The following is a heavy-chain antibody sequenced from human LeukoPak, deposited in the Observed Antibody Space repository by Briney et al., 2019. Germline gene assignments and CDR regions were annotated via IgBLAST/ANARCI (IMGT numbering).Heavy chain of an antibody. D-gene: IGHD2-8*01. CDR3: AKARPRGYCTNGVCSILQYYFDY. CDR2: ICGSGGST. V-gene: IGHV3-23*01. CDR1: GFTFTNYA. J-gene: IGHJ4*02. Sequence: GGSLRLSCAASGFTFTNYAMSWVRQAPGEGLEWVSAICGSGGSTYYADSVKGRITISRDNSKNTLYLQMNSLRAEDTAVYYCAKARPRGYCTNGVCSILQYYFDYWGQGTLVTVSS.